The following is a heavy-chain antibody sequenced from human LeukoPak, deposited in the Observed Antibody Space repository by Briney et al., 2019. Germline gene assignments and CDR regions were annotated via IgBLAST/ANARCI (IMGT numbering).Heavy chain of an antibody. Sequence: ASVKVSCKASGYTFTSYDINWVRQATGQGLEWMGWMNPNSGNTGYAQKFQGRVTMTRNTSISTAYMELSSLRSEDTAVYYCARGNYDYIWGSYRYTGLRYWGRGTLVTVSS. J-gene: IGHJ4*02. V-gene: IGHV1-8*01. CDR3: ARGNYDYIWGSYRYTGLRY. CDR1: GYTFTSYD. D-gene: IGHD3-16*02. CDR2: MNPNSGNT.